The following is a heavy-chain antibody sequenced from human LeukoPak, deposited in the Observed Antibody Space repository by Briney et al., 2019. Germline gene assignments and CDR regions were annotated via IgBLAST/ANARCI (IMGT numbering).Heavy chain of an antibody. CDR2: ISTSGGTT. J-gene: IGHJ4*02. CDR1: GFNFTSYV. CDR3: AKGFDYYDSSGLLGY. D-gene: IGHD3-22*01. V-gene: IGHV3-23*01. Sequence: GGSLRLSCAASGFNFTSYVMNWVRRTPGKGLEWVSAISTSGGTTYYTDSVKGRFTISRDNSKNTLYLQMNSLRAEDTAVYYCAKGFDYYDSSGLLGYWGQGTLVTVSS.